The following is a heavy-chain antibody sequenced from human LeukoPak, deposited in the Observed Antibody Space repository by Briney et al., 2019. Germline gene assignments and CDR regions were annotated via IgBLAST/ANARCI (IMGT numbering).Heavy chain of an antibody. D-gene: IGHD1-26*01. Sequence: QPGGSLRLSCAASGFTFSSYAMHWVRQAPGKGLEWVSYISSSGSTIYYADSVKGRFTISRDNAKNSLYLQMNSLRAEDTAVYYCVYGGSYYVDWGQGTLVTVSS. CDR2: ISSSGSTI. V-gene: IGHV3-48*04. CDR3: VYGGSYYVD. J-gene: IGHJ4*02. CDR1: GFTFSSYA.